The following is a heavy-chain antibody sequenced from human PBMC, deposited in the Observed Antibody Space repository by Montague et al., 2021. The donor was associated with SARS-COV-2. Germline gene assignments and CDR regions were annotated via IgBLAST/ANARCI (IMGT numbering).Heavy chain of an antibody. V-gene: IGHV4-34*01. J-gene: IGHJ4*02. CDR1: GGSFSDYY. CDR3: SRGRVDTTMILVVFTGAAHYFDS. CDR2: VNHSGRI. Sequence: SETLSLTCAVYGGSFSDYYWTWIRQSPGKGLEWLGEVNHSGRINYNKSPKSRITISVDKSKTQFSLMLRSVTAAATAVYYCSRGRVDTTMILVVFTGAAHYFDSWGQGTLVSVSS. D-gene: IGHD3-22*01.